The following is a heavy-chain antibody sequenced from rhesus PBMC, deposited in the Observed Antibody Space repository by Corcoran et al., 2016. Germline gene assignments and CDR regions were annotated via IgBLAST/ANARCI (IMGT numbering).Heavy chain of an antibody. CDR1: GGSISDSYR. J-gene: IGHJ4*01. CDR2: IYGTSTST. CDR3: ARALYYYSGTYYYYFDY. Sequence: QVQLQESGPGVVKPSETLSLTCAVSGGSISDSYRWSWIRQPPGKGLEWIGYIYGTSTSTNYNPSLKSRVPISKYTSKNQFSLKLISVTAAYTAVYYCARALYYYSGTYYYYFDYWGQGVLVTVSS. V-gene: IGHV4S10*01. D-gene: IGHD3-16*01.